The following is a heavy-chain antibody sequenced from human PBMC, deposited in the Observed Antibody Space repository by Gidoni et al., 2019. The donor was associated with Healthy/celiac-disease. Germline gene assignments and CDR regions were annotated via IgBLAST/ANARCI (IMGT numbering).Heavy chain of an antibody. V-gene: IGHV3-21*01. J-gene: IGHJ4*02. CDR2: ISSSSSYI. CDR1: GFTFSRYS. D-gene: IGHD3-22*01. Sequence: EVQLVESGGGLVKPGGSLRLSCAASGFTFSRYSMNWVRQAPGKGLEWVSSISSSSSYIYYADSVKGRFTISRDNAKNSLYLQMNSLRAEDTAVYYCARGTLDYYDSSGYSYYFDYWGQGTLVTVSS. CDR3: ARGTLDYYDSSGYSYYFDY.